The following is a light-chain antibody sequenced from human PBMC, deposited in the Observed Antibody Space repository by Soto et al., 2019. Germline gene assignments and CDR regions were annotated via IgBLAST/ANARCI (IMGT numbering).Light chain of an antibody. CDR1: MSNIGAGYD. V-gene: IGLV1-40*01. Sequence: QSVLTQPPSVSGAPGQRVTISCTGSMSNIGAGYDVHWYQQLPGTAPKLLLYGNSNRPSGVPDRFSGSKSGTSASLAITGLQDEDEADYYCQSYDSRLSGSGVFGTGTKLTVL. CDR3: QSYDSRLSGSGV. CDR2: GNS. J-gene: IGLJ1*01.